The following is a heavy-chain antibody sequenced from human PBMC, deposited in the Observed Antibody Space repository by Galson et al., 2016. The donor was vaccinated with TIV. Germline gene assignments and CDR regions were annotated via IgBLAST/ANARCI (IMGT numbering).Heavy chain of an antibody. D-gene: IGHD1-14*01. CDR1: GFTFTHYA. Sequence: SLRLSCAASGFTFTHYAVHWVRQAPGRGLEWVAVISYDDTHEYYAKSVKGRVSISRDNSKNTLYLQLNSLRSEDTDVYYCARVRYVRYNQSLQIYGMDVWGQGTTVIVSS. CDR2: ISYDDTHE. V-gene: IGHV3-30*04. CDR3: ARVRYVRYNQSLQIYGMDV. J-gene: IGHJ6*02.